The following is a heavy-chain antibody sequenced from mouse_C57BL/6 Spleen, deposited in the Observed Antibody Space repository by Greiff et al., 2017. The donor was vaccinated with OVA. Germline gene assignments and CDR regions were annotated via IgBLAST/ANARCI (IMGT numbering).Heavy chain of an antibody. D-gene: IGHD2-3*01. CDR2: ISSGSSTF. Sequence: DVHLVESGGGLVKPGGSLKLSCAASGFTFSDYGMHWVRQAPEKGLEWVAYISSGSSTFYYADTVKGRFTISRDNAKNTLFLQMASLRSEDTAMYYCARDGYYAMDYWGQGTSVTVAS. J-gene: IGHJ4*01. CDR1: GFTFSDYG. CDR3: ARDGYYAMDY. V-gene: IGHV5-17*01.